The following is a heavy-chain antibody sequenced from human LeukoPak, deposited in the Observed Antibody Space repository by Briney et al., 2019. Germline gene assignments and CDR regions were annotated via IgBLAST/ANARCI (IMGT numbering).Heavy chain of an antibody. D-gene: IGHD3-3*01. CDR3: AREADYDFWSGYYTGFYYGMDV. V-gene: IGHV3-21*01. CDR2: ISSSSSYI. Sequence: GGSLRLSRAASGFTFSSYSMNWVRQAPGKGLEWVSSISSSSSYIYYADSVKGRFTISRDNAKNSLYLQMNSLRAEDTAVYYCAREADYDFWSGYYTGFYYGMDVWGQGTTVTVSS. CDR1: GFTFSSYS. J-gene: IGHJ6*02.